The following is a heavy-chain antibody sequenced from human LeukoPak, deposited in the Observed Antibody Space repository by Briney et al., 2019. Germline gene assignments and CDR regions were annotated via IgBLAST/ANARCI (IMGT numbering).Heavy chain of an antibody. D-gene: IGHD6-19*01. V-gene: IGHV1-8*03. CDR2: MNPNSGNT. CDR1: GYTFISYD. Sequence: ASVKVSCKPSGYTFISYDINCVRQVTGQGLEWMRWMNPNSGNTGYAQKFQGRVTITRNTSISTAFMELSSLRSEDTALYYCARRAVGNSYYYSMDVWGKGTTVTVSS. J-gene: IGHJ6*03. CDR3: ARRAVGNSYYYSMDV.